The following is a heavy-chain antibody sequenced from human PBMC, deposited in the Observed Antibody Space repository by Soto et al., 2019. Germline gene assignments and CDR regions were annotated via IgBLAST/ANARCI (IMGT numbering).Heavy chain of an antibody. J-gene: IGHJ4*02. Sequence: GGSMRLSCAASGFTFSSYAMSWVRQAPGKGLEWVSGISGSGGSTYYADSVKGRFTISRDKSKNTLYLQMNNLRAEDTAFYYCAKGTMIVVVITTAFDYWGQGTLVTVSS. D-gene: IGHD3-22*01. CDR1: GFTFSSYA. CDR2: ISGSGGST. CDR3: AKGTMIVVVITTAFDY. V-gene: IGHV3-23*01.